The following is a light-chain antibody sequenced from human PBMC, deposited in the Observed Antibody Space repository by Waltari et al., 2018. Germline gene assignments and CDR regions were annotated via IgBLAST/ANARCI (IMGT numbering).Light chain of an antibody. V-gene: IGKV3-15*01. CDR1: QSVSSN. Sequence: EIVMTQSPATLSVSPGETATLSCRASQSVSSNVAWYQKKPGQAPRLLIYDASTRATSIPAKCRGRWSGTEFTLTISSLQSEDFAVYYCQQYNRWPPITFGHGTRLEIK. CDR2: DAS. CDR3: QQYNRWPPIT. J-gene: IGKJ5*01.